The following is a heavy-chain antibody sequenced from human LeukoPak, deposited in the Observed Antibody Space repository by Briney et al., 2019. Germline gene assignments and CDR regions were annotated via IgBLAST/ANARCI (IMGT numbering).Heavy chain of an antibody. D-gene: IGHD3-10*01. J-gene: IGHJ4*02. Sequence: AGWSLRLSCAASGFTFSSYSMNWVRQAPWKALEWVSSISSSSSYIYYADSVEGRFTISRDNAKNSLYLQMNSLRAEDTAVYYCARDYGSGSYSYNDYWGQGTLVTVSS. CDR3: ARDYGSGSYSYNDY. V-gene: IGHV3-21*01. CDR2: ISSSSSYI. CDR1: GFTFSSYS.